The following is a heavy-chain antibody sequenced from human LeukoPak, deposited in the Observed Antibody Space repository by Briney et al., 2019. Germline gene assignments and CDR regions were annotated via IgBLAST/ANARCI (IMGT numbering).Heavy chain of an antibody. J-gene: IGHJ2*01. V-gene: IGHV4-34*01. D-gene: IGHD3-22*01. CDR1: GGSFSGYY. Sequence: PSETLSLTCAVYGGSFSGYYWSWIRQPPGKGLEWIGEINHSGSTNYNPSLKSRVTISADTSKNQFSLKLNSVTAADTAVYYCVRRAMSSGYDGWYFDLWGRGTLVTVSS. CDR3: VRRAMSSGYDGWYFDL. CDR2: INHSGST.